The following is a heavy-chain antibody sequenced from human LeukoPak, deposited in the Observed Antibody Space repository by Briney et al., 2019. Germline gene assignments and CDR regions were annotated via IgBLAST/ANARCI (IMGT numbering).Heavy chain of an antibody. Sequence: GASVKVSCKASGGTFSSYAISWVRQAPGQGLEWMGGIIPIFGTANYAQKFQGRVTITADESTSTAYMELSSLRSEDTAVYYCASRPVVRFLEWLLSDAFDIWGQGTMVTVSS. CDR1: GGTFSSYA. J-gene: IGHJ3*02. CDR3: ASRPVVRFLEWLLSDAFDI. CDR2: IIPIFGTA. V-gene: IGHV1-69*13. D-gene: IGHD3-3*01.